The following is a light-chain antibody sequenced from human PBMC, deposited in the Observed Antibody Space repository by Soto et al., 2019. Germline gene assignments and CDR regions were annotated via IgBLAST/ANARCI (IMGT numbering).Light chain of an antibody. CDR2: EVS. V-gene: IGLV2-14*01. CDR1: SGDVGGFNY. Sequence: QSVLTQPASVSGSPGQSITISCTGTSGDVGGFNYVSWYQQHPDKAPKLMLYEVSNRPSGVSNRFSGSKSGNTASLTISGLQAEDEADYYCGSYTSSRAVYVFGTGTKLTVL. CDR3: GSYTSSRAVYV. J-gene: IGLJ1*01.